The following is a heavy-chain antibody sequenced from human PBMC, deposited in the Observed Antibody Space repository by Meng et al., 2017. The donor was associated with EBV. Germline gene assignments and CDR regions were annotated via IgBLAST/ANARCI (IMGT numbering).Heavy chain of an antibody. D-gene: IGHD6-13*01. V-gene: IGHV3-74*01. J-gene: IGHJ4*02. CDR3: ARGGGYSSSWYPD. CDR2: INSDGSST. CDR1: GFTFSSYW. Sequence: VEVWWCGGGLVQRGGSLRLSWAASGFTFSSYWRHWVRQAPGKGLVWVSRINSDGSSTSYADSVKGRFTISRDNAKNTLYLQMNSLRAEDTAVYYCARGGGYSSSWYPDWGQGTLVTVSS.